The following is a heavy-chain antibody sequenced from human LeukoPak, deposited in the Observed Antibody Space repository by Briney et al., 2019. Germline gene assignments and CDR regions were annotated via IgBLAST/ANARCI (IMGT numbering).Heavy chain of an antibody. J-gene: IGHJ4*02. CDR2: INPNSGGT. Sequence: GASVKVSCKTPGYTFTGYYIHWVRQAPGQGLEWMGWINPNSGGTNYAQKFQGRVTMTRDTSISTAYMELSRLRSDDTAVYYCARAWANDYWGQGTLVTVSS. CDR3: ARAWANDY. V-gene: IGHV1-2*02. D-gene: IGHD1-26*01. CDR1: GYTFTGYY.